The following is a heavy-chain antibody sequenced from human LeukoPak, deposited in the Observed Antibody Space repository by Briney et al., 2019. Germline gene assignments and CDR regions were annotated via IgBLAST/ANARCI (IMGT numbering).Heavy chain of an antibody. CDR3: ARRGISSGWSFDF. Sequence: PSETLSLTCTVSGGSISNYHWTWIRQPAGKGLKWIGQIHTSGSTNYNPPLKSRVTMSIDTPENQVSLTIRSVTAADTAVYCCARRGISSGWSFDFWGQGALVTVSS. J-gene: IGHJ4*02. CDR2: IHTSGST. CDR1: GGSISNYH. V-gene: IGHV4-4*07. D-gene: IGHD6-19*01.